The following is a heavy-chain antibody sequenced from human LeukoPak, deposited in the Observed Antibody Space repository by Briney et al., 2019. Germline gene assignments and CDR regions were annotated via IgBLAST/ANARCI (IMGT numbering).Heavy chain of an antibody. V-gene: IGHV3-23*01. J-gene: IGHJ5*02. Sequence: GGSLRLSCAASGFTFSSYAMSWVRQAPGKGLEWVSAISGSGGSTYYADSVKGRFTISRDNSKNTLYLQMNSLRAEDTAVYYCAKDSSAMATGDNWFDPWGQGTLVTVSS. CDR2: ISGSGGST. CDR1: GFTFSSYA. D-gene: IGHD5-18*01. CDR3: AKDSSAMATGDNWFDP.